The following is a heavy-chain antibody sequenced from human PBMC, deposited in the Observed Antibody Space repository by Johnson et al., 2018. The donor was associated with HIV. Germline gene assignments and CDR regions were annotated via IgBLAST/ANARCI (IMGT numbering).Heavy chain of an antibody. V-gene: IGHV3-7*03. D-gene: IGHD5-12*01. J-gene: IGHJ3*02. Sequence: VESGGGLVQPGGSLRLSCADSKFTFTNYWMTWVRQAPRKGLEWVANIKQDGSEKYYVDSVKGRFTISRDNAKNSLYLQMNSLRAEDTAVYYCARARAYSGYDDAFDIWGPGTMVTVSA. CDR3: ARARAYSGYDDAFDI. CDR2: IKQDGSEK. CDR1: KFTFTNYW.